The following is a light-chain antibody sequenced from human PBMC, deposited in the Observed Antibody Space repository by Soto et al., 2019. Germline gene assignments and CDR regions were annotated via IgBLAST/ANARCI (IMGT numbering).Light chain of an antibody. J-gene: IGLJ1*01. V-gene: IGLV2-23*02. Sequence: QSVLTQPASVSGSPGQSITISCTGISSDVGSYNLVSWYQQHPGKAPKLMIYEVSKRPSGVSNRFSGSKSGITASLTISGLQAEDEADYYCCSYAGSSTYVFGTGTKVTFL. CDR3: CSYAGSSTYV. CDR2: EVS. CDR1: SSDVGSYNL.